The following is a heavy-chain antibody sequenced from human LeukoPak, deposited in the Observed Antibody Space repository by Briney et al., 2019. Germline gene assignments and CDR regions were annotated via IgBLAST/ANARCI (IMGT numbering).Heavy chain of an antibody. V-gene: IGHV3-21*01. CDR1: GFTFTSYS. J-gene: IGHJ3*02. Sequence: PGGSLRLSCAASGFTFTSYSMNWVRQAPGKGLEWVSSISSSSSYIYYADSVKGRFTISRDNAKSSLYLQMNSLRAEDTAVYYCARMAADCSGGSCYSGAFDIWGQGTMVTVSS. CDR2: ISSSSSYI. CDR3: ARMAADCSGGSCYSGAFDI. D-gene: IGHD2-15*01.